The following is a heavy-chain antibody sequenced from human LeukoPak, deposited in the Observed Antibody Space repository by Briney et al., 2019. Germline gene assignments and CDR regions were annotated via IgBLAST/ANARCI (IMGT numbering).Heavy chain of an antibody. CDR3: ARPLGYCSDSRCPQSWFDP. V-gene: IGHV4-34*01. J-gene: IGHJ5*02. D-gene: IGHD2-15*01. CDR1: GGSFSGYY. CDR2: INHSGRT. Sequence: SETLSLTCAVSGGSFSGYYWTWIRQPPGKGLEWIGEINHSGRTNYNPSLKSRVIISVDTSKNQFSLKLSSVTAADTAVYYCARPLGYCSDSRCPQSWFDPWGQGTLVTVSS.